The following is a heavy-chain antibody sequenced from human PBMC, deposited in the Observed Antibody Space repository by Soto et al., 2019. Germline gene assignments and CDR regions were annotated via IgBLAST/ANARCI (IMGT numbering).Heavy chain of an antibody. Sequence: GGSLRLSCEASGFTFRRYDMNWVRQAPGKGPEWVSGISSGGDTYYADFVKGRFTISRDNSKSTLYLQISGLRVDDTAVYYCAKWGGAGSDYWGQGTLVTVSS. J-gene: IGHJ4*02. D-gene: IGHD1-26*01. CDR1: GFTFRRYD. V-gene: IGHV3-23*01. CDR3: AKWGGAGSDY. CDR2: ISSGGDT.